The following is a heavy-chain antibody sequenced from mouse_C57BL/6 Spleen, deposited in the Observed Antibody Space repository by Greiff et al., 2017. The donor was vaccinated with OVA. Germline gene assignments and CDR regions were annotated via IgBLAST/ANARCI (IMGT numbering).Heavy chain of an antibody. CDR1: GYTFTSCW. V-gene: IGHV1-50*01. Sequence: QVQLQQPGAELVKPGASVKLSCKASGYTFTSCWMQWVKQRPGQGLEWIGEIDPSDSYTNYNQKFKGKATLTVDTSSSTAYMQLSSLTSEDSAVYYCAGYYYGSPYYFDYWGQGTTLTVSS. CDR2: IDPSDSYT. D-gene: IGHD1-1*01. CDR3: AGYYYGSPYYFDY. J-gene: IGHJ2*01.